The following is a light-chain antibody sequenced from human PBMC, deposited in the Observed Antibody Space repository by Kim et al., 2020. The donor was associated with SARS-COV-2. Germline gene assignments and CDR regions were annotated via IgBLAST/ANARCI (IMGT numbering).Light chain of an antibody. CDR2: END. V-gene: IGLV6-57*03. Sequence: VTISCTRSSGSIASNYVHWYQQRPGSAPTTVIYENDRRPSGVPDRFSGSIASSSNSASLTISGLKTEDEADYFCQFFDSNTHSWVFGGGTQLTVL. J-gene: IGLJ3*02. CDR1: SGSIASNY. CDR3: QFFDSNTHSWV.